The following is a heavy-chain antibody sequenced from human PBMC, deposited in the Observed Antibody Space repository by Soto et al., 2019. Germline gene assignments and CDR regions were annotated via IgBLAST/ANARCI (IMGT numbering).Heavy chain of an antibody. CDR3: AKEPYSSSQEYYYYYYMDV. CDR2: ISYDGSNK. J-gene: IGHJ6*03. D-gene: IGHD6-6*01. Sequence: QVQLVESGGGVVQPGRSLRLSCAASGFTFSSYGMHWVRQAPGKGLEWVAVISYDGSNKYYADSVKGRFTISRDNSKNTLYLQMNSLRAEDTAVYYCAKEPYSSSQEYYYYYYMDVWGKGTTVTVSS. CDR1: GFTFSSYG. V-gene: IGHV3-30*18.